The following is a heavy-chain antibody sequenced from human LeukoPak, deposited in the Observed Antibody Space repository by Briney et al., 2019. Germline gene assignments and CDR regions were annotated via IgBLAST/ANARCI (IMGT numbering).Heavy chain of an antibody. V-gene: IGHV1-46*01. J-gene: IGHJ4*02. Sequence: ASVKVSCKASGYTFTSYYMHWVRQAPGQGLEWMGIINPSGGSTSYARKFQGRVTMTRDTSTSTVYMELSSLRSEDTAVYYCARVPALDYGDPQGPFDYWGQGTLVTVSS. CDR1: GYTFTSYY. CDR3: ARVPALDYGDPQGPFDY. CDR2: INPSGGST. D-gene: IGHD4-17*01.